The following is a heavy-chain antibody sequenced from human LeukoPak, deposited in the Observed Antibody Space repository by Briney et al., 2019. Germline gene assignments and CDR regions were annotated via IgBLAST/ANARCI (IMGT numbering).Heavy chain of an antibody. J-gene: IGHJ3*02. D-gene: IGHD2-21*01. CDR1: GFTFSSYA. CDR3: LTIVETDIEAFDI. V-gene: IGHV3-23*01. CDR2: ISGSGGST. Sequence: GGSLRLSCAASGFTFSSYAMSWVRQAPGKGLEWVAAISGSGGSTYYADSVKGRFTISRDNAKSTLYLQMNSLRAEDTAVYYCLTIVETDIEAFDIWGQGTKVTVTS.